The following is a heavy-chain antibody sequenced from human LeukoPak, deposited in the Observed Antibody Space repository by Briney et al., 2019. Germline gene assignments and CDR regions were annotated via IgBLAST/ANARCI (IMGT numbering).Heavy chain of an antibody. CDR3: ARVGSGARRADP. CDR2: INHSGST. CDR1: GGSFSGYY. J-gene: IGHJ5*02. Sequence: KSSETLSLTCAVYGGSFSGYYWSWIRQPPGKGLEWIGEINHSGSTNYNPSLKSRVTISVDTSKNQFSLKLSSATAADTAVYYCARVGSGARRADPWAREPWSPSPQ. D-gene: IGHD3-10*01. V-gene: IGHV4-34*01.